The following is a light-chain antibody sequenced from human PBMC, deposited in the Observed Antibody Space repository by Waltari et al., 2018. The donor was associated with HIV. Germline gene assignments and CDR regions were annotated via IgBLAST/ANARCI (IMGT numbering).Light chain of an antibody. Sequence: GQSITISCTGTSSDVGGYNYVSWYQQHPGKAPKLMIYEVSNRPSGVSNRFSGSKSGNTASLTISGLQAEDEADYYCSSYTSSSVLFGGGTKVTVL. J-gene: IGLJ2*01. CDR3: SSYTSSSVL. CDR1: SSDVGGYNY. CDR2: EVS. V-gene: IGLV2-14*01.